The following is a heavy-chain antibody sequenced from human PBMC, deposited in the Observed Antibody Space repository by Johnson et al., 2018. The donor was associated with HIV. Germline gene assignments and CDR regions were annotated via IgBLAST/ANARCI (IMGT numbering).Heavy chain of an antibody. D-gene: IGHD3-3*01. CDR3: AKTAWVFEGDASDI. CDR2: ISGSGASR. V-gene: IGHV3-23*04. CDR1: GFIATSNY. J-gene: IGHJ3*02. Sequence: VQLVESGGGVVQPGGSLRLSCAASGFIATSNYMTWVRQAPGKGLEWVSAISGSGASRYFADSVKGRFTISRDNSKNTLYLQMNSLRAEDTAIYYCAKTAWVFEGDASDIWGQGTMVTVSS.